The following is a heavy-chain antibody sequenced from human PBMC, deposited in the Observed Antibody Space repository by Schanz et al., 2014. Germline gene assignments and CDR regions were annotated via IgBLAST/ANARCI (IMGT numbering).Heavy chain of an antibody. D-gene: IGHD3-16*01. CDR3: VRVPSRDVSGDL. CDR1: GYTFTDYG. J-gene: IGHJ2*01. Sequence: QVQLVQSGAEVKKPGASVKVSCKASGYTFTDYGLSWVRQAPGQGLEWLGWIRPDNGHTTYSQMVRDRVIFTTDTTANAAYMELRSLRTDDTAHYYCVRVPSRDVSGDLWGRGTLVTVSS. CDR2: IRPDNGHT. V-gene: IGHV1-18*01.